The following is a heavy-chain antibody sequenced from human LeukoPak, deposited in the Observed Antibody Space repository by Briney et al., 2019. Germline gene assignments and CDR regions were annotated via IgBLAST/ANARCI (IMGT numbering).Heavy chain of an antibody. CDR1: GGTFSSYA. CDR3: ARKLAYSSGELWFDP. V-gene: IGHV1-69*01. CDR2: IIPIFGTA. J-gene: IGHJ5*02. D-gene: IGHD6-19*01. Sequence: SVKVSCKASGGTFSSYAISWVRQAPGQGLEWMGGIIPIFGTANYAQKFQGRVTITADESTSTAYMELGSLRSEDTAVYYCARKLAYSSGELWFDPWGQGTLVTVSS.